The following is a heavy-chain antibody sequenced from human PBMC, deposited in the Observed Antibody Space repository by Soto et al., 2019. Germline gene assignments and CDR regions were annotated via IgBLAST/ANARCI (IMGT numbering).Heavy chain of an antibody. V-gene: IGHV1-18*01. CDR3: ARDIHHCSSTSCYRGAFAI. Sequence: ASVKVSCKASGYTFTSYGISWVRQAPGQGLEWMGWISAYNGNTNYAQKLQGRVTMTTDTSTSTAYMELRSLRSDDTAVYYCARDIHHCSSTSCYRGAFAIWGQGTMVTVSS. CDR1: GYTFTSYG. CDR2: ISAYNGNT. D-gene: IGHD2-2*01. J-gene: IGHJ3*02.